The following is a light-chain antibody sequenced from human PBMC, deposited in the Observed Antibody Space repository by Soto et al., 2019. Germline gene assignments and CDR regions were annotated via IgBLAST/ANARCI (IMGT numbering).Light chain of an antibody. CDR2: AAS. CDR3: QQSYSIPWT. V-gene: IGKV1-39*01. Sequence: DIQMTQSPSSLSASVGDRVTITCRASQNIINYLNWYQQKPGKAPKLLIHAASSLQSGVPTRFSGTGSGTDFTLNISSLQAEDFATYYCQQSYSIPWTFGQGTNVEIK. CDR1: QNIINY. J-gene: IGKJ1*01.